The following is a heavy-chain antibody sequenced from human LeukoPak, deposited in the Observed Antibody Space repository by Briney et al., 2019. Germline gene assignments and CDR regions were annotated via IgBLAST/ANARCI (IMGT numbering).Heavy chain of an antibody. CDR2: ISGDGGST. Sequence: PGGSLRLSCAASGFAFDDYAMHWVRQAPGKGLEWVSLISGDGGSTYYADSVKGRFTISRDNSKNSLYLQMNSLRTEDTALYYCAKDMGSGYYPYYYYYGMDVWSQGTTVTVSS. V-gene: IGHV3-43*02. D-gene: IGHD3-22*01. CDR1: GFAFDDYA. CDR3: AKDMGSGYYPYYYYYGMDV. J-gene: IGHJ6*02.